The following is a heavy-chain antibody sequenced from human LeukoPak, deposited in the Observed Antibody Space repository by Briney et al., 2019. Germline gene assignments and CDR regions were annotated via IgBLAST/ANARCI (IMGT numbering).Heavy chain of an antibody. CDR3: ARDLRSGWYGSTVDY. CDR1: GYTFTGYY. V-gene: IGHV1-2*02. J-gene: IGHJ4*02. CDR2: INPNSGGT. D-gene: IGHD6-19*01. Sequence: ASVKVSCKASGYTFTGYYMHWVRQAPGQGLEWMGWINPNSGGTNYAQKFQGRVTMTRDTSISTAYVELSRLRSDDTAVYYCARDLRSGWYGSTVDYWGQGTLVTVSS.